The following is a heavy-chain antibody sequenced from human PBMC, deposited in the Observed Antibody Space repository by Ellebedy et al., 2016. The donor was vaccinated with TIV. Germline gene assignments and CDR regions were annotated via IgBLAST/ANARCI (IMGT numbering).Heavy chain of an antibody. D-gene: IGHD6-13*01. V-gene: IGHV4-34*01. CDR1: GGSFSGYY. Sequence: MPSETLSLTFAVYGGSFSGYYWSWIRQPPGKGLEWIGEINHSGSTNYNPSLKSRVTISVDTSKNQFSLKLSPATAADTAVYYRAGVVWQQPVSYAFDIWGQGTMVTVSS. CDR3: AGVVWQQPVSYAFDI. J-gene: IGHJ3*02. CDR2: INHSGST.